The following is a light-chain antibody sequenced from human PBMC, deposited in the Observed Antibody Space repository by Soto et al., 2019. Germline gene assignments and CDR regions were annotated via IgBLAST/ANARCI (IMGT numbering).Light chain of an antibody. CDR3: SSYSSTTLV. CDR1: SSDVGSYNL. V-gene: IGLV2-14*02. J-gene: IGLJ1*01. Sequence: QSALTQPASVSGSPGQSITISCTGTSSDVGSYNLVSWYQQHPGKAPKVIIYEVRNRPSGVSNRFSGSKSGNTASLTISGLQAEDEADYYCSSYSSTTLVFGTGTKLTVL. CDR2: EVR.